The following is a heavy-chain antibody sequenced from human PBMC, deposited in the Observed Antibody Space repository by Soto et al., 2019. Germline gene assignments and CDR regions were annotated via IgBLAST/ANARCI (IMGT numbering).Heavy chain of an antibody. CDR1: GFIFTTSS. Sequence: SVKVSCKASGFIFTTSSVQWVRQARGQRLEWIGWITVGTGNTNYAQKFQERVTITRDMSTSTAYMELSNLRSEDTAVYYCAGGDSSGYYGGWGQGTQVTVSS. J-gene: IGHJ4*02. V-gene: IGHV1-58*01. CDR2: ITVGTGNT. D-gene: IGHD3-22*01. CDR3: AGGDSSGYYGG.